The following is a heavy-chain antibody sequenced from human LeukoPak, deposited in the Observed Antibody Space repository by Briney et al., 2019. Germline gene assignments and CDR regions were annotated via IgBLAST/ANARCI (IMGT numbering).Heavy chain of an antibody. CDR2: IKPEGSEK. J-gene: IGHJ6*02. V-gene: IGHV3-7*03. Sequence: GSLRLSCAASGFTFNKYWMRWVRQAPGKGLEWVANIKPEGSEKYYVDSVKGRFTISRDNAKNSLYLQMNSLRAEDTAVYYCAARDYDFWSGYYGALDYYGMDVWGQGTTVTVSS. CDR1: GFTFNKYW. CDR3: AARDYDFWSGYYGALDYYGMDV. D-gene: IGHD3-3*01.